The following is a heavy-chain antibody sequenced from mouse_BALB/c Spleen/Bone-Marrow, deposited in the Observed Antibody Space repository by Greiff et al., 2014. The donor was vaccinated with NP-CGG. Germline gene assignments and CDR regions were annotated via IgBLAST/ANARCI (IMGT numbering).Heavy chain of an antibody. CDR1: GFDFSRYW. D-gene: IGHD1-1*01. CDR3: ARLGYYGAMDY. Sequence: EVQRVESGGGLVRPGGSLKLSCAASGFDFSRYWMSWVRQAPGKGLEWIGEINPDSSTINYTPSLKDKFIISRDNAKNTLYLQMSKVRSEDTALYYCARLGYYGAMDYWGQGPSVPVSS. V-gene: IGHV4-1*02. J-gene: IGHJ4*01. CDR2: INPDSSTI.